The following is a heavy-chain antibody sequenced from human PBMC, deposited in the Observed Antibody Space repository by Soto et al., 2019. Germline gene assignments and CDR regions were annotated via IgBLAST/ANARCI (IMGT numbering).Heavy chain of an antibody. CDR3: AKGNQLLRYYFEY. J-gene: IGHJ4*02. D-gene: IGHD2-2*01. Sequence: PGGSLRLSCSASGFTFSNFAMHWVRQAPGKGLEYVSGITSNGDNTYHADSMKGRFTISRDNSKNTLYLQMSSLRVEDTAVYYCAKGNQLLRYYFEYWGRGALVTVSS. CDR1: GFTFSNFA. CDR2: ITSNGDNT. V-gene: IGHV3-64D*06.